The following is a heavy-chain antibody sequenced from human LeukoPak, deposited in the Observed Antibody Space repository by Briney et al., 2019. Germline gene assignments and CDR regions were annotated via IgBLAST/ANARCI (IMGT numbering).Heavy chain of an antibody. V-gene: IGHV4-59*02. J-gene: IGHJ4*02. CDR3: ARGECSGGSCYFAPVDY. D-gene: IGHD2-15*01. CDR2: IYYSGST. Sequence: SETLSLTCTVSGGSVSGYYWSWIRQPPGKGLEWIAYIYYSGSTSYNPSLKSRVTISVDTSKNQFSLKLSSVTAADTAVYYCARGECSGGSCYFAPVDYWGQGTLVTVSS. CDR1: GGSVSGYY.